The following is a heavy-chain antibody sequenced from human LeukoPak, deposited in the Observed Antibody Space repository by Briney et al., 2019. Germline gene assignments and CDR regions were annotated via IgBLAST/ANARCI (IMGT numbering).Heavy chain of an antibody. J-gene: IGHJ3*02. CDR1: GGSISSSSYY. CDR3: ARGTIVVVPAVDAFDI. V-gene: IGHV4-39*01. D-gene: IGHD2-2*01. Sequence: SETLSLTCTVSGGSISSSSYYWGWIRQPPGKGLEWIGSIYYSGSTYYNPSLKSRVTISVDTSKNQFSLKLSSVTAADTAVYYCARGTIVVVPAVDAFDIWGQGTMVTVSS. CDR2: IYYSGST.